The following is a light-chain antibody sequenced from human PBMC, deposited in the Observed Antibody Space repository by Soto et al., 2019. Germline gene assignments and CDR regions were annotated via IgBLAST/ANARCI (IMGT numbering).Light chain of an antibody. CDR1: QSISSH. V-gene: IGKV3-20*01. CDR2: GAS. CDR3: QHYGRSPIT. Sequence: EIVLTQSPATLSLSPGERATLSCRASQSISSHLAWYQQKPGQAPRLLIYGASNRATGIPDRFSGSGSGTDFTLTISRLEPEDFAVYYCQHYGRSPITFGQGTRLEIK. J-gene: IGKJ5*01.